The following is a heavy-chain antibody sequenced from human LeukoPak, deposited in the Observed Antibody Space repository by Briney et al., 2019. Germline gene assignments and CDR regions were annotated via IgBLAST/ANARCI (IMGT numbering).Heavy chain of an antibody. V-gene: IGHV5-51*01. D-gene: IGHD1-7*01. J-gene: IGHJ6*02. CDR2: IYPGDSDT. CDR1: GYSFSTYW. CDR3: ARSITGTTFGMDV. Sequence: GESLKISCKGSGYSFSTYWIAWVRQMPGKGLEWMGIIYPGDSDTKYSPSFQGQVTISADKSINTAYLQWSSLKASDIAMYYCARSITGTTFGMDVWGQGTTVTVSS.